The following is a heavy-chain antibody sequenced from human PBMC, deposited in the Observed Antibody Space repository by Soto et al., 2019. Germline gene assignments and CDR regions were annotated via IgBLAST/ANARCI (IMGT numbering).Heavy chain of an antibody. D-gene: IGHD3-9*01. CDR1: GFTFSSYA. CDR3: ARDLPIGYFDWSPAY. Sequence: GGSLRLSCAASGFTFSSYAMHWVRQAPGKGLEWVAVISYDGSNKYYADSVKGRFTISRDNSKNTLYLQMNSLRAEDTAVYYCARDLPIGYFDWSPAYWGQGTLVTVSS. CDR2: ISYDGSNK. V-gene: IGHV3-30-3*01. J-gene: IGHJ4*02.